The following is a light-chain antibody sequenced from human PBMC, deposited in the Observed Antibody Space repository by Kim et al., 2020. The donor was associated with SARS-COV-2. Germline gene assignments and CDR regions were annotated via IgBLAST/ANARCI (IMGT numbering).Light chain of an antibody. V-gene: IGLV3-19*01. Sequence: AWGQTGRITCQGDSIRGYYPSWYQQKPEQAPVVVIYGKNNRPSGIADRFSGSSSGNTASLPITGAQAEDEADYYCNSRDSSGNHVVFGGGTQLTVL. CDR3: NSRDSSGNHVV. J-gene: IGLJ2*01. CDR2: GKN. CDR1: SIRGYY.